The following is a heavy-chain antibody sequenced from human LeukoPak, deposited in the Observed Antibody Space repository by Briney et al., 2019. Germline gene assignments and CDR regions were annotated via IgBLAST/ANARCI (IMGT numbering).Heavy chain of an antibody. J-gene: IGHJ4*02. V-gene: IGHV3-30*02. CDR3: AKGLGDYDDFRLGY. Sequence: GGSLRLSCAASVFTFSTYGFHWVRHAPGKGLEWVAFIPSDGSDNYYANSVKGRFTISRDNSKNTLYLQMNSLRSEDTAVYYCAKGLGDYDDFRLGYWGQGTLVTVSS. CDR1: VFTFSTYG. CDR2: IPSDGSDN. D-gene: IGHD4-17*01.